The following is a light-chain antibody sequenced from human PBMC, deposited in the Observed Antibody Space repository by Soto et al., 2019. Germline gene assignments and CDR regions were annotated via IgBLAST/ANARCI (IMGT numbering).Light chain of an antibody. CDR3: SSYTTGVTYV. V-gene: IGLV2-14*01. CDR1: SSDVGAYNS. Sequence: QSALTQPASVSGSPGQSITISCTGTSSDVGAYNSVSWYQQHPGKAPKLIIYDVSTRPSGISDRFSGSKSGNTASLTISGLQAEDESDYYCSSYTTGVTYVFGTGTQLTVL. CDR2: DVS. J-gene: IGLJ1*01.